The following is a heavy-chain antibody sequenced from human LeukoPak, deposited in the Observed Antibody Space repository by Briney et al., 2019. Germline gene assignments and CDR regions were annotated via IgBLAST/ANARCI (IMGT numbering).Heavy chain of an antibody. D-gene: IGHD3-3*01. CDR1: GASISSGSYY. CDR2: IYTSGST. Sequence: PSETLSLTCTDTGASISSGSYYWRWIRQPAGKGLEWLGRIYTSGSTNYNPSLKSRVTISVDTSKNQFSLKLSSVTAADTAVYYCARGTWRYYFDYWGQGTLVTVSS. V-gene: IGHV4-61*02. CDR3: ARGTWRYYFDY. J-gene: IGHJ4*02.